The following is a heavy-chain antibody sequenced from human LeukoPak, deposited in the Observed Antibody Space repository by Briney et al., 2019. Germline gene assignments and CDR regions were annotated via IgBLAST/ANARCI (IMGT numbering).Heavy chain of an antibody. D-gene: IGHD4-11*01. J-gene: IGHJ4*02. Sequence: PSETLSLTCTVSGGSISSSSYYWGWIRQPPGKGLEWIGSIYYSGSTYYNPSLESRVTISVDTSKNQFSLELSSVTAADTAVYYCARDDTTVTTYYFDYWGQGTLVTVSS. CDR3: ARDDTTVTTYYFDY. CDR1: GGSISSSSYY. V-gene: IGHV4-39*07. CDR2: IYYSGST.